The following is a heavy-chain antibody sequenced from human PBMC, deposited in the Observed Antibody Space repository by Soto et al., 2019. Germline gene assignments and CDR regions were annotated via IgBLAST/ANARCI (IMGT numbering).Heavy chain of an antibody. V-gene: IGHV5-10-1*01. Sequence: EVQLVPSGAEVKKPGESLRISCKGSGYSFTSYWISWVRQMPGKGLEWMGRIDPSDSYTNYSPSFQGHVTISADKSISTAYLQWSSLKASDTAMYYCARHGPYDILTGYPDYWGQGTLVTVSS. D-gene: IGHD3-9*01. J-gene: IGHJ4*02. CDR1: GYSFTSYW. CDR2: IDPSDSYT. CDR3: ARHGPYDILTGYPDY.